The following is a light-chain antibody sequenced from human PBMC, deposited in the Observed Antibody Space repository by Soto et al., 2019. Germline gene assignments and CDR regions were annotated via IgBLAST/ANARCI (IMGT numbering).Light chain of an antibody. V-gene: IGKV3D-20*02. CDR1: QSVSSSY. CDR2: DAS. J-gene: IGKJ5*01. Sequence: ESVLTQSPGTLSLSPGERATLSCRASQSVSSSYLAWYQQKPGQAPRLLIYDASNRATGIPARFSGSGSGTDFTLTISSLEPEDFAVYYCQQRSNWSITFGQGTRLEIK. CDR3: QQRSNWSIT.